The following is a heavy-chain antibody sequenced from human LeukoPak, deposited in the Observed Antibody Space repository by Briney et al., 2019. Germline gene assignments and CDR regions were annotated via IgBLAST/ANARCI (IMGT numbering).Heavy chain of an antibody. CDR1: GFRFSSYA. J-gene: IGHJ4*02. CDR2: MSGSGNHT. D-gene: IGHD3-22*01. CDR3: ARESSTYYYDSSGYYYFDY. V-gene: IGHV3-23*01. Sequence: GGSLRLSCVGSGFRFSSYAMSWVRQAPGKGLEWVSAMSGSGNHTYYADSVKGRFTISRDNSKNTVYLQMNTLRVDDTAVYYCARESSTYYYDSSGYYYFDYWGQGTLVTVSP.